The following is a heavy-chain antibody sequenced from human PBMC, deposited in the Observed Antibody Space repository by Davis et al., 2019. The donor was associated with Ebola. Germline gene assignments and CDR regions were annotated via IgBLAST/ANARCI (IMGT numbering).Heavy chain of an antibody. J-gene: IGHJ4*02. CDR3: AKDGLYHRNGFYPYFDF. D-gene: IGHD3-22*01. CDR2: ISRSGGST. CDR1: GFTFSSYA. Sequence: GGSLRLSCAASGFTFSSYAMSWVRQAPGKGMEWVSAISRSGGSTYYADSVKGRFSISRDTSKNTVYLQMNSLRAEDTATYYCAKDGLYHRNGFYPYFDFWGQGTLVTVSS. V-gene: IGHV3-23*01.